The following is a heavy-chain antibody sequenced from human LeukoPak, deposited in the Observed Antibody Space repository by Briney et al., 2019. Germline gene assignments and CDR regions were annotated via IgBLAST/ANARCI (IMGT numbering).Heavy chain of an antibody. CDR3: AREIRGLFDY. CDR2: IYYSGST. V-gene: IGHV4-39*07. D-gene: IGHD3-3*02. J-gene: IGHJ4*02. Sequence: SETLSLTCTVSGGSISSSSYYWGWVRQPPGKGLEWIGSIYYSGSTYYNPSLKSRVTISVDTSKNQFSLKLSSVTAADTAVYYCAREIRGLFDYWGQGTLVTVSS. CDR1: GGSISSSSYY.